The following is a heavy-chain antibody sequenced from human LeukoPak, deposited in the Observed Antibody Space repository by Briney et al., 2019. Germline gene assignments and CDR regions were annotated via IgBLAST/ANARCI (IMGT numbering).Heavy chain of an antibody. CDR3: AREGGPYRPLDY. J-gene: IGHJ4*02. V-gene: IGHV1-46*01. Sequence: ASVKVSCKASGYTFTNYYMHWVRQAPGQGLEWMGMISPSGGSTSYPQKFQGRVTMTRDTSTSTVYMELTSLRSEDTAVYYCAREGGPYRPLDYSGQGTLVTVAS. CDR1: GYTFTNYY. CDR2: ISPSGGST.